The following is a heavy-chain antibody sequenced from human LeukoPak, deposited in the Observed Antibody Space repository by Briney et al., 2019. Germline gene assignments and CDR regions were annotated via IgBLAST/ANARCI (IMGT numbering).Heavy chain of an antibody. CDR3: ARDRGRKYQLQYWYFDL. V-gene: IGHV4-59*12. J-gene: IGHJ2*01. CDR2: IYYSGST. Sequence: PSVTLSLTCTVSGGSISSYYWSWIRQPPGKGLEWIGYIYYSGSTNYNPSLKSRVTISVDTSKNQFSLKLSSVTAADTAVYYCARDRGRKYQLQYWYFDLWGRGTLVTVSS. CDR1: GGSISSYY. D-gene: IGHD2-2*01.